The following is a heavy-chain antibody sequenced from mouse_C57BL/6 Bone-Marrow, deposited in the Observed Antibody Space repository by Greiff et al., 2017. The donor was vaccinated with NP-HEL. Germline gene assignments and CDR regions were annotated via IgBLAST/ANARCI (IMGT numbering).Heavy chain of an antibody. CDR3: ARKAPFTTVSRDYAMDY. J-gene: IGHJ4*01. CDR2: INPYNGGT. Sequence: EVQLVESGPVLVKPGASVKMSCKASGYTFTDYYMNWVKQSHGKSLEWIGVINPYNGGTSYNQKFKGKATLTVDKSSSTAYMELNSLTSEDSAVYYCARKAPFTTVSRDYAMDYWGQGTSVTVSS. D-gene: IGHD1-1*01. V-gene: IGHV1-19*01. CDR1: GYTFTDYY.